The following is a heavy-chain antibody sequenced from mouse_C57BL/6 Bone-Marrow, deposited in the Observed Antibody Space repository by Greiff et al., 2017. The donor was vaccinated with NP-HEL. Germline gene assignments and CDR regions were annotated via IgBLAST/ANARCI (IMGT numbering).Heavy chain of an antibody. V-gene: IGHV6-3*01. CDR2: IRLHSATYAT. CDR1: GFTLSNYW. CDR3: TSYYSNYYARDY. D-gene: IGHD2-5*01. Sequence: EVQLVESGRGLVPPGGSLTLSCVASGFTLSNYWISWVRQSPEKGLEWVAQIRLHSATYATHYAESVNRRFTISRDDSKSRVYLQMNNLRAEDTGMYYCTSYYSNYYARDYWGQGTAVTVSS. J-gene: IGHJ4*01.